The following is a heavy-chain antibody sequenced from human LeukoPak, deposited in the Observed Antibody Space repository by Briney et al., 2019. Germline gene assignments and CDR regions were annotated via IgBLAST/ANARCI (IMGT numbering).Heavy chain of an antibody. CDR2: IYTTGMT. CDR3: VRHGYTASHFFLDY. CDR1: TASINSYY. V-gene: IGHV4-4*07. J-gene: IGHJ4*02. D-gene: IGHD5-18*01. Sequence: SETLSLTCTVSTASINSYYWGSVRQPAGRGLEWIGRIYTTGMTQYDPSLQSRVTMSVDTSQKQFSLNLRSVTAADTAIYFCVRHGYTASHFFLDYWSQGALVTVSS.